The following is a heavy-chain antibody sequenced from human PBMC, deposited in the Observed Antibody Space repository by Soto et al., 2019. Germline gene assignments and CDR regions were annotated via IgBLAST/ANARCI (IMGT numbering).Heavy chain of an antibody. CDR1: GFTFSSYE. V-gene: IGHV3-48*03. D-gene: IGHD6-6*01. Sequence: GGSLRLSCAASGFTFSSYEMNWVRQAPGKGLEWVSYISSSGSTIYYADSVKGRFTISRDNAKNSLYLQMNSLRAEDTAVYYCARVSSSSYYFDDWGQGTLVTVSS. J-gene: IGHJ4*02. CDR3: ARVSSSSYYFDD. CDR2: ISSSGSTI.